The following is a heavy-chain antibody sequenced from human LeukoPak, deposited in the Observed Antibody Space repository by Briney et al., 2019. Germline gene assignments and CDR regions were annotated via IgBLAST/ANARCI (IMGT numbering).Heavy chain of an antibody. CDR1: GFTFDDYA. D-gene: IGHD5-12*01. J-gene: IGHJ4*02. CDR3: AKDISDVGYSGYDYTGNFDY. CDR2: ISWNSGSI. Sequence: GRSLRLSCAASGFTFDDYAMHWVRQAPGKGLEWVSGISWNSGSIGYADSVKGRFTISRDNAKNSLYLQMNSLRAEDTALHYCAKDISDVGYSGYDYTGNFDYWGQGTLVTVSS. V-gene: IGHV3-9*01.